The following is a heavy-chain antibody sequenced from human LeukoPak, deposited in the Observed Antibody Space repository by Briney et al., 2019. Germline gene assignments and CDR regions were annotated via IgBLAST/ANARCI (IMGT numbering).Heavy chain of an antibody. CDR2: ISDSGGST. V-gene: IGHV3-23*01. J-gene: IGHJ4*02. D-gene: IGHD4-23*01. CDR1: KFTFSNYA. Sequence: GGSLRLSCAASKFTFSNYAMSWVRQAPGKGLEWVSAISDSGGSTYYADSVKGRFTISRDNSKNTLFLQMNSLRAEDTAVYYCAKAYSVTTVVTPGFDYWGQGTLVTVSS. CDR3: AKAYSVTTVVTPGFDY.